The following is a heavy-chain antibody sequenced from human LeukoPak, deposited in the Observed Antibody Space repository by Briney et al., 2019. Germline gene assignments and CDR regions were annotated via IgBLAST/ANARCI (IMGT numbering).Heavy chain of an antibody. CDR1: GFTFSSYS. CDR3: ARDSGGTYRYFDY. CDR2: ISSSGSSI. J-gene: IGHJ4*02. Sequence: GGSLRLSCAASGFTFSSYSMNWVRQAPGKGLEWISYISSSGSSIYYADSVKGRFTISRDNAKKSLYLQMNSLRAEDTAVYYCARDSGGTYRYFDYWGQGTLVTVSS. D-gene: IGHD3-16*02. V-gene: IGHV3-48*04.